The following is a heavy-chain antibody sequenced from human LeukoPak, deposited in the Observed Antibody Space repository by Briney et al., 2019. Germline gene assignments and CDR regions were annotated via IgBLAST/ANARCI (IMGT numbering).Heavy chain of an antibody. V-gene: IGHV4-38-2*02. CDR2: IFHSGRT. Sequence: SETLSLTCTVSGFSISSGYFWGWIRQPPGKGLEWIASIFHSGRTYYNPSLKSRVTISVDTSKNQFSLKLSSVTAADTAVYYCARERYCSGGSCYWGGRYFDYWGQGTLVTVSS. CDR3: ARERYCSGGSCYWGGRYFDY. CDR1: GFSISSGYF. D-gene: IGHD2-15*01. J-gene: IGHJ4*02.